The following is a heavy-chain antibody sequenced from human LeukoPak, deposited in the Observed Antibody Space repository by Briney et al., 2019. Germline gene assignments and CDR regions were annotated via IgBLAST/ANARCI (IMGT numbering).Heavy chain of an antibody. Sequence: SETLSLTCTVSGYSITSGQYWGWIRQPPEKGLEWIGYIDHTGSTNYNPSLNIRVTISRDTSKNHFSLELTSATAADTAVYFCARGRVSSNTWYSTYYYYFYMDVWGKGTTVTISS. CDR1: GYSITSGQY. J-gene: IGHJ6*03. V-gene: IGHV4-38-2*02. CDR3: ARGRVSSNTWYSTYYYYFYMDV. CDR2: IDHTGST. D-gene: IGHD6-13*01.